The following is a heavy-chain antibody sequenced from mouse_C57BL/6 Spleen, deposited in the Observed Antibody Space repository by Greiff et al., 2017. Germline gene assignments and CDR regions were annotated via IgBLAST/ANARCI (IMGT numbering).Heavy chain of an antibody. CDR3: ATHYSNFLDY. CDR2: ISSGSSTI. CDR1: GFTFSDYG. D-gene: IGHD2-5*01. V-gene: IGHV5-17*01. J-gene: IGHJ2*01. Sequence: DVKLVESGGGLVKPGGSLKLSCAASGFTFSDYGMHWVRQAPEKGLEWVAYISSGSSTIYYADTVKGRFTISRDNAKNTLFLQMTSLRSEDTAMYYCATHYSNFLDYWGQGTTLTVSS.